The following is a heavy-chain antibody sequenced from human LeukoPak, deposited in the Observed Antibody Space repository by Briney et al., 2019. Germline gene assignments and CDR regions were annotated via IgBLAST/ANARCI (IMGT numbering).Heavy chain of an antibody. CDR1: GFTFRKYA. D-gene: IGHD5-18*01. V-gene: IGHV3-30-3*01. CDR3: AKDAYSSVSPRYFDY. CDR2: ISYDGSLK. Sequence: GGSLRLSCAASGFTFRKYAVTWVRQAPGKGLEWLAVISYDGSLKYYADSVKGRFTISRDNSNSALYLQMNSLTTEDTALYFCAKDAYSSVSPRYFDYWGQGTLVTVSS. J-gene: IGHJ4*02.